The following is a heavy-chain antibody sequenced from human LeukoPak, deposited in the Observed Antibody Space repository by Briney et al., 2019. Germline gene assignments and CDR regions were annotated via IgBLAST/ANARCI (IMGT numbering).Heavy chain of an antibody. Sequence: GRSLRLSCAASGFAFSLYGMHWVRQTPGKGLEWVAVIWNDGRTTFYSDSVKGRFTISRDDSENTLFLQMNSLRAEDTAVYYCARDLSPDTATGKYYFDYWGQGSLVAVSS. CDR3: ARDLSPDTATGKYYFDY. CDR2: IWNDGRTT. CDR1: GFAFSLYG. J-gene: IGHJ4*02. D-gene: IGHD3-9*01. V-gene: IGHV3-33*01.